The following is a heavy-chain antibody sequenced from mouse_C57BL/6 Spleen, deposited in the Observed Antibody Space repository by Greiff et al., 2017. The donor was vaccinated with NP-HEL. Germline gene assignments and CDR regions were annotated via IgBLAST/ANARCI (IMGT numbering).Heavy chain of an antibody. CDR3: AREGPSRAMDY. Sequence: QVQLKESGPELVKPGASVKISCKASGYSFTSYYIHWVKQRPGQGLEWIGWIYPGSGNTKYNEKFKGKATLTADTSSSTAYMQLRSITSEDSAVYYCAREGPSRAMDYWGQGTSVTVSS. V-gene: IGHV1-66*01. J-gene: IGHJ4*01. CDR2: IYPGSGNT. CDR1: GYSFTSYY.